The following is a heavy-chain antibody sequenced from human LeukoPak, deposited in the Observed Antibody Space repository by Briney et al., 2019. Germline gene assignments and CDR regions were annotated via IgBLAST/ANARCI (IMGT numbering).Heavy chain of an antibody. V-gene: IGHV3-74*01. D-gene: IGHD3-10*01. J-gene: IGHJ3*02. CDR1: GFTFVTYW. CDR3: ARSMVRGDI. CDR2: IYSDGSST. Sequence: PAGTLSLSCTASGFTFVTYWMHWVRQAPGKGLVWVSRIYSDGSSTSYADSVKGRFTNTRDNAKNTLYLQMNSVRAEDTAVYYCARSMVRGDIWGQGTMVTVSS.